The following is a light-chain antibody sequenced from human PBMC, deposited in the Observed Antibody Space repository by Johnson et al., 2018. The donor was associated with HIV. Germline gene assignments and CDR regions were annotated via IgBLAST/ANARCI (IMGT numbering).Light chain of an antibody. J-gene: IGLJ1*01. CDR1: TSNIGDHS. V-gene: IGLV1-51*02. Sequence: QSVLSQPPSVSAAPGRWVTVSCSGTTSNIGDHSVSWFQHLPGAAPKLLIYDNDRRPSGVPDRFSGSKSAASATLDITGLQSGDEGDYYCATWDASLSAYVFGTGTKVTVL. CDR3: ATWDASLSAYV. CDR2: DND.